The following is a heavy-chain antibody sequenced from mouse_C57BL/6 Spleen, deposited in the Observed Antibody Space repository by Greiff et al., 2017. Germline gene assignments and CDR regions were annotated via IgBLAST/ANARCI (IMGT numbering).Heavy chain of an antibody. J-gene: IGHJ3*01. CDR3: ARERELVFAY. V-gene: IGHV1-18*01. CDR1: GYTFTDYN. D-gene: IGHD4-1*01. CDR2: INPNNGGT. Sequence: VQLQQSGPELVKPGASVKISCKASGYTFTDYNMDWVKQSHGKSLEWIGEINPNNGGTIYNQKFKGKATLTVDKSSSTAYMELRSLTSEDTAVYYCARERELVFAYWGQGTLVTVSA.